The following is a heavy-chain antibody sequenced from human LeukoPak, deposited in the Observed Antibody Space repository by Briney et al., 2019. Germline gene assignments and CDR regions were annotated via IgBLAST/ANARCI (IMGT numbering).Heavy chain of an antibody. CDR3: ARVGRVAPDEFYGMDV. Sequence: PLETPSLTCTVSGGSISSSSYYWSWIRQPPGKGLEWIGYIYYSGSTNYNPSLKSRVTISVDTSKNQFSLKLNSVTAADTAVYYCARVGRVAPDEFYGMDVWGQGTTVTVSS. V-gene: IGHV4-61*01. CDR2: IYYSGST. CDR1: GGSISSSSYY. J-gene: IGHJ6*02. D-gene: IGHD3-10*01.